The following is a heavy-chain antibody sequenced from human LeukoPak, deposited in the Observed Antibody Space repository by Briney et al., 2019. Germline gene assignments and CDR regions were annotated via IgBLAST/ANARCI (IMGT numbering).Heavy chain of an antibody. CDR2: ISYDGSNK. J-gene: IGHJ4*02. Sequence: GRSLRLSCAASGFTFSSYGMHWVRQAPGKGLEWVAVISYDGSNKYYADSVKGRFTISRDNSKNTLYLQMNSLRAEDTAVYYCAKDPHYTVTTSYYFDYWGQGTLVTVSS. V-gene: IGHV3-30*18. CDR3: AKDPHYTVTTSYYFDY. D-gene: IGHD4-17*01. CDR1: GFTFSSYG.